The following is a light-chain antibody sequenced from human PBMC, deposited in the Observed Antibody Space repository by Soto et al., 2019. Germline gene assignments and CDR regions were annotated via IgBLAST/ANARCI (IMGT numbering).Light chain of an antibody. CDR1: NLGSKS. CDR2: DGS. CDR3: QVWDDDSDHHV. Sequence: SYELTQPPSVSVAPGQTARITCGVDNLGSKSVHWYQQKPGQAPVLVVYDGSDRPSGIPERFSGSNSGNTATLTISRVGAGDEADYYCQVWDDDSDHHVFGTGTKSPS. V-gene: IGLV3-21*02. J-gene: IGLJ1*01.